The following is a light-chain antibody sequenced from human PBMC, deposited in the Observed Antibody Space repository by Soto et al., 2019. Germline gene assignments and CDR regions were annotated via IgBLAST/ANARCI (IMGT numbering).Light chain of an antibody. CDR3: SSFASTHTYV. CDR2: EVN. CDR1: SSDVAFYNH. V-gene: IGLV2-14*01. J-gene: IGLJ1*01. Sequence: QSVLTQPASVSGSPGQSITISCTGTSSDVAFYNHVSWYQQHPGKAPKLLIYEVNNRPSGVSHRFSGPKSGNTASLTISGLQAEDEADYYCSSFASTHTYVFGTGTKVTVL.